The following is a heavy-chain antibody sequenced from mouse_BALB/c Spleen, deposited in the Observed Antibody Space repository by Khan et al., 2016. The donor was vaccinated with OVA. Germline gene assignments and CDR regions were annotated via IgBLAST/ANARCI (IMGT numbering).Heavy chain of an antibody. CDR1: GYTFTDTG. V-gene: IGHV9-1*02. CDR2: IHTYTGEP. D-gene: IGHD2-10*02. CDR3: AGVEYCGSMNV. J-gene: IGHJ4*01. Sequence: QIQLLQSGPELKQPGATVKISCKASGYTFTDTGMNWVKQSPGKGLKWMGWIHTYTGEPTYAGDFKGRFAFSLETSANTAYLQINTLKKDGRATYVGAGVEYCGSMNVWGQGTTVTVSS.